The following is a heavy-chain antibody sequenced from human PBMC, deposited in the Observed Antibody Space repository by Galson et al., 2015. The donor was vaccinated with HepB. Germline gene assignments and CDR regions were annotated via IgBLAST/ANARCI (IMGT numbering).Heavy chain of an antibody. D-gene: IGHD2-2*01. CDR3: ARDPKPRAVVPAASNWFDP. CDR1: GGTFSSYA. J-gene: IGHJ5*02. Sequence: SVKVSCKASGGTFSSYAISWVRQAPGQGLEWMGGIIPIFGIANYAQKFQGRVTITADESTSTAYMELSSLRSEDTAVYYCARDPKPRAVVPAASNWFDPWGQGTLVTVSS. CDR2: IIPIFGIA. V-gene: IGHV1-69*13.